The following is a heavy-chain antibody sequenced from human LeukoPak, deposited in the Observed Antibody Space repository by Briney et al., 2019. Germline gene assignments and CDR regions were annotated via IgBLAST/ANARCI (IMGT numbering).Heavy chain of an antibody. CDR1: GGSISGYY. J-gene: IGHJ5*02. Sequence: ASETLSLTCTVSGGSISGYYWSWIRQPPGKGLEWIGYIDYSGNTNYNPSLESRVSISVDTSKNQFSLKLSSVTAADTAVYYCARGIVVVVAATHWFDPWGQGTLVTVSS. CDR3: ARGIVVVVAATHWFDP. V-gene: IGHV4-59*01. D-gene: IGHD2-15*01. CDR2: IDYSGNT.